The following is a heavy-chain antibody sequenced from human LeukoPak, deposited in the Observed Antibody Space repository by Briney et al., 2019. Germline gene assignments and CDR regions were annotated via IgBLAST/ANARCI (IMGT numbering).Heavy chain of an antibody. CDR2: ISHDGTNK. Sequence: GGSLRLSCAASGFPFSSYGMHWVRQAPGKGLEWVAVISHDGTNKYYVDSVKGRFTISRDNSKNTLYLQMHSLRAEDTAVYYCAKVNYYESSGYYDYWGQGTLVTVSS. CDR3: AKVNYYESSGYYDY. V-gene: IGHV3-30*18. D-gene: IGHD3-22*01. CDR1: GFPFSSYG. J-gene: IGHJ4*02.